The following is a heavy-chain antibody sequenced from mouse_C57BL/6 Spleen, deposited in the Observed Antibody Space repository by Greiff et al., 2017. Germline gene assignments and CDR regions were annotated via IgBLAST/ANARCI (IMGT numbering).Heavy chain of an antibody. CDR1: GYSFTGYF. D-gene: IGHD2-1*01. Sequence: EVQLQQSGPELVKPGDSVKISCKASGYSFTGYFMNWVMQSHGKSLEWIGRINPYNGDTFYNQKFKGKATLTVDKSSSTAHMELRSLTSEDSAVYYCARRKVYYGNWYFDVWGTGTTVTVSS. CDR2: INPYNGDT. CDR3: ARRKVYYGNWYFDV. V-gene: IGHV1-20*01. J-gene: IGHJ1*03.